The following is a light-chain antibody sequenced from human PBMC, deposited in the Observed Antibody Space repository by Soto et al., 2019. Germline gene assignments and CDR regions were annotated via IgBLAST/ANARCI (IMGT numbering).Light chain of an antibody. CDR2: DVT. CDR1: SSDVGAYKY. V-gene: IGLV2-14*01. J-gene: IGLJ2*01. Sequence: QSVLTQPASVSGSPGQSITISCTGTSSDVGAYKYVSWYQQHPGKAPKLIICDVTDRPSGVSNRFSGSKSGNTASLTISGLQAEDEADYYCSSYTTSSTRVFGGGTKLTVL. CDR3: SSYTTSSTRV.